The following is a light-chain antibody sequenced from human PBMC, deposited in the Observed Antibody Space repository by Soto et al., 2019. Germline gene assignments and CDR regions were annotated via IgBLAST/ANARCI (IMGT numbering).Light chain of an antibody. CDR2: EVD. CDR1: STDIGGYTY. J-gene: IGLJ2*01. Sequence: QSALTQPASVSGSPGQSITISCTGTSTDIGGYTYVSWYQQHPCKVPKLMIYEVDNRPSGVSNRFSGSKSGSTASLTISGLQAEDEADYFCSSYSRTTTRVVFGGGTKVTVL. CDR3: SSYSRTTTRVV. V-gene: IGLV2-14*01.